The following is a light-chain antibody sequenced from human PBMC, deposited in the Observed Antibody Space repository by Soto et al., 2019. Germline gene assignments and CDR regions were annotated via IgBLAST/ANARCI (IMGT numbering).Light chain of an antibody. CDR1: QGIRSS. Sequence: DIQLTQSPSSLSASAGDRVTITCRASQGIRSSLGWFQQKPGKAPKRLISAASRLESVVPSMFSGSGSSTEFTLTISSVDPEDFATYCWQHHNSFPWTFGQGTKVEIK. V-gene: IGKV1-17*01. J-gene: IGKJ1*01. CDR3: QHHNSFPWT. CDR2: AAS.